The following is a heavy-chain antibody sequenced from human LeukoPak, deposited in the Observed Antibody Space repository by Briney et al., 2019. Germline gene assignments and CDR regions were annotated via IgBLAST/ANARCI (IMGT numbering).Heavy chain of an antibody. CDR2: ISASGGST. D-gene: IGHD5-24*01. V-gene: IGHV3-23*01. J-gene: IGHJ2*01. CDR1: GFTFSSYA. Sequence: GGSLRLSCAASGFTFSSYAMSWVRQAPGKGLEWVSAISASGGSTYNADSVKGRFTISRDNSKNTLYLEMNSLRAEDTAVYYCAKGRDAYNYWYFDLWGRGTLVTVSS. CDR3: AKGRDAYNYWYFDL.